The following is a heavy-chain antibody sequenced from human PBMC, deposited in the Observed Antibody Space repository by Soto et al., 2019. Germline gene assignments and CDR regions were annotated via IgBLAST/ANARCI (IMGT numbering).Heavy chain of an antibody. Sequence: QVQLQESGPGLVEPSQTLSLNCTVAGVSIRSSGYYWSWIRQHPKKGLEWIGYIDYSGITYYNPSLTIRFVISVDTSDNKFSLKVRSLTAADTAVYYCARAPFYHENNAFYSYFDSWGQGILVTVSS. J-gene: IGHJ4*02. CDR1: GVSIRSSGYY. CDR3: ARAPFYHENNAFYSYFDS. CDR2: IDYSGIT. D-gene: IGHD3-3*02. V-gene: IGHV4-31*03.